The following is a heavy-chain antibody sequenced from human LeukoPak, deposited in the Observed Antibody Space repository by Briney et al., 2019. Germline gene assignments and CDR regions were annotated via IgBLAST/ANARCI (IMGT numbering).Heavy chain of an antibody. CDR1: GFTFSSYA. CDR3: ARDPISGYDFWSGYGYFDY. Sequence: PGGSLRLSCAASGFTFSSYAMHRVRQAPGKGLEWVAVISYDGSNKYYADSVKGRFTISRDNSKNTLYLQMNSLRAEDTAVYYCARDPISGYDFWSGYGYFDYWGQGTLVTVSS. V-gene: IGHV3-30-3*01. CDR2: ISYDGSNK. D-gene: IGHD3-3*01. J-gene: IGHJ4*02.